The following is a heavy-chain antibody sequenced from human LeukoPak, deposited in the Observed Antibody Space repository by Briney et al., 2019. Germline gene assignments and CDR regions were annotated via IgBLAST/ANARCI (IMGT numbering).Heavy chain of an antibody. CDR1: GGSISSSSYY. CDR3: ARTLGYYYYMDV. J-gene: IGHJ6*03. Sequence: SETLSLTCTVSGGSISSSSYYWGWIRQPPGKGLEWIGYIYYSGSTNYNPSLKSRVTISVDTSKNQFSLKLSSVTAADTAVYYCARTLGYYYYMDVWGKGTTVTVSS. CDR2: IYYSGST. V-gene: IGHV4-61*05.